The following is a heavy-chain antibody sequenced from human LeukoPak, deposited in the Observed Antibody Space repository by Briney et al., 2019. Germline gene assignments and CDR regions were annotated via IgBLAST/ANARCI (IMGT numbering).Heavy chain of an antibody. V-gene: IGHV3-53*01. J-gene: IGHJ4*02. CDR1: GFTVSSNY. D-gene: IGHD6-13*01. CDR3: ARASSSWAYYFDY. Sequence: GGSLRLSCAASGFTVSSNYMSWVRQAPGKGLVWVSIIYSGGSTYSADSVKGRFTISRDNSKNTLYLQMNSLKTEDTAVYYCARASSSWAYYFDYWGQGTLVTVSS. CDR2: IYSGGST.